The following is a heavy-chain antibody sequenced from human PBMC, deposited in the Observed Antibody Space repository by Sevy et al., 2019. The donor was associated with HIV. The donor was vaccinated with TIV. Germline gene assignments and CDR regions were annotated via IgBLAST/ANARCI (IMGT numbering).Heavy chain of an antibody. CDR1: GYTFTGYY. Sequence: ASVKVCCKASGYTFTGYYVHWLRQAPGQGLEWMGWINPKTGGTYFAKKFQDRVTMTTGTSITTAYMELSGLRFDDTAVYYCARMGDYFDTSGYYPFKYRGQGTLVTVSS. V-gene: IGHV1-2*02. D-gene: IGHD3-22*01. CDR3: ARMGDYFDTSGYYPFKY. CDR2: INPKTGGT. J-gene: IGHJ4*02.